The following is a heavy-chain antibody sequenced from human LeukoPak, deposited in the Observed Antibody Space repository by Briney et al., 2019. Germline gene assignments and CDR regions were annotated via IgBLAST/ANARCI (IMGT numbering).Heavy chain of an antibody. J-gene: IGHJ4*02. CDR3: AREYTLYRSGWFLDY. CDR2: IDYSGST. CDR1: GYSSSNSFYS. V-gene: IGHV4-39*07. Sequence: SETLSLTCTVSGYSSSNSFYSWGWIRQPPGKGLEWIGSIDYSGSTYYNPSLKSRPTVLIDTSKNQFSLNLRSVTAADTAVYYCAREYTLYRSGWFLDYWGQGTVVTVSS. D-gene: IGHD6-19*01.